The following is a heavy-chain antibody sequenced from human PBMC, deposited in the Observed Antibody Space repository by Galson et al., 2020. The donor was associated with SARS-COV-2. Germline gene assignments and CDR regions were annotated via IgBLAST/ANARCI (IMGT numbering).Heavy chain of an antibody. CDR3: AREGIVVAHDAFDI. CDR1: GFTFSSYA. J-gene: IGHJ3*02. D-gene: IGHD3-22*01. CDR2: IAYDGSNK. Sequence: GESLKISCAASGFTFSSYAIHWVRQAPGKGLEWVAVIAYDGSNKYYADSVKGRFTISRDNSKNTLYLQMNSLRAEDTAVYYCAREGIVVAHDAFDIWGQGTMVTVSS. V-gene: IGHV3-30*04.